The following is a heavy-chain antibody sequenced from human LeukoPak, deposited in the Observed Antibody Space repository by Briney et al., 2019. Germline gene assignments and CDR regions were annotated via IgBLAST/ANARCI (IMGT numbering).Heavy chain of an antibody. J-gene: IGHJ1*01. CDR1: GYTFTGYY. V-gene: IGHV1-2*02. CDR2: INPNSGGT. D-gene: IGHD6-19*01. Sequence: GASVKVSCKASGYTFTGYYIHWVRQAPGQGLEWMGWINPNSGGTNYAQKFQGRVTMTRDTSISTAYMELSRLRSDDTAVYYCARGSISSGWYPEYFQHWGQGTLVTVSS. CDR3: ARGSISSGWYPEYFQH.